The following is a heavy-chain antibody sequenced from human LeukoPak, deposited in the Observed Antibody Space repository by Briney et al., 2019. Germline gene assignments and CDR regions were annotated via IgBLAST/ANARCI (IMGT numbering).Heavy chain of an antibody. CDR3: ARVDGSPDY. V-gene: IGHV1-8*03. CDR1: GYTFTTLD. J-gene: IGHJ4*02. Sequence: ASVKVSCKASGYTFTTLDINWVRQATGQGLEWMGWISPNSGNRGYAQKFQGRVTITRDTSISTAYMELSSLRSEDTAVYYCARVDGSPDYWGQGTLVTVSS. D-gene: IGHD2-15*01. CDR2: ISPNSGNR.